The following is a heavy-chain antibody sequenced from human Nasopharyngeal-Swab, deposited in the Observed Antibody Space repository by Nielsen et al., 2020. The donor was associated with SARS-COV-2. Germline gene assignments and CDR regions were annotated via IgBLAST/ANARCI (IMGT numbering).Heavy chain of an antibody. Sequence: GGSLRLSCAASGFTFSSYWMSWVRQAPGKGLEWVANIKQDGSEKYYVDFVKGRFTISRDNAKNSLYLQMNSLRAEDTAVYYCARHYDYVWGSYRPFDYWGQGTLVTVSS. CDR2: IKQDGSEK. J-gene: IGHJ4*02. V-gene: IGHV3-7*01. CDR3: ARHYDYVWGSYRPFDY. CDR1: GFTFSSYW. D-gene: IGHD3-16*02.